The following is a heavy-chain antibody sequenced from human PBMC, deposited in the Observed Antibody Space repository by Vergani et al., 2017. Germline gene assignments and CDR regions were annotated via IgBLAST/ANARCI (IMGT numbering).Heavy chain of an antibody. CDR3: ARVGVTGIDY. D-gene: IGHD1-20*01. CDR2: IYYSGST. Sequence: QLQLQESGPGLVKPSETLSLTCTVSGGSISSSSYYWGWIRQPPGKGLEWIGSIYYSGSTYYNPSLKSRVTISGDTSKNQFSLKLSSVTAADTAVYYCARVGVTGIDYWGQGTLVTVSS. CDR1: GGSISSSSYY. J-gene: IGHJ4*02. V-gene: IGHV4-39*01.